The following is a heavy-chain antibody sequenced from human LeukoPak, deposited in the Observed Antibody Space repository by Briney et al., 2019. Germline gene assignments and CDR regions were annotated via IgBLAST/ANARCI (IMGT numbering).Heavy chain of an antibody. CDR2: IYSGGHT. V-gene: IGHV3-66*01. CDR1: GFTVSSDY. Sequence: GGSLRLSCAASGFTVSSDYMSWVRQAPGKGLEWVSVIYSGGHTFYADSVKGRFTISRDNSKNTLYLQMNSLRAEDTAVYYCARGRAYSHGYAYYFEYWGQGTLVTVSS. D-gene: IGHD5-18*01. CDR3: ARGRAYSHGYAYYFEY. J-gene: IGHJ4*02.